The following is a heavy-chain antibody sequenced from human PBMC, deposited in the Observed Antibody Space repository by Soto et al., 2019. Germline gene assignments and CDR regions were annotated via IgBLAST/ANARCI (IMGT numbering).Heavy chain of an antibody. CDR1: GFTFSDRA. D-gene: IGHD2-2*03. V-gene: IGHV3-33*01. J-gene: IGHJ6*02. CDR2: IWRDGSEK. CDR3: ARALFPDVDIYAMDV. Sequence: SLRLSCAASGFTFSDRAMHWVRQAPGKGREWLAIIWRDGSEKFYAGSVKGRFTISRDNSKNTVYLQMNTLSAEDTAMYYCARALFPDVDIYAMDVWGQGTAVTVSS.